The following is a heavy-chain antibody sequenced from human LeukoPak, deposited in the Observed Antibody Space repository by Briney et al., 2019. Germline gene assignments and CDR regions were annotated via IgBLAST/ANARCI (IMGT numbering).Heavy chain of an antibody. CDR3: ARSLAARDHAEYFQH. CDR1: GGSISSYY. J-gene: IGHJ1*01. Sequence: SETLSLTCTVSGGSISSYYWSWIRQPPGKGLEWIGYIYYSGSTNYNPSLKSRVTISVDTSKNQFSLKLSSVTAADTAVYYCARSLAARDHAEYFQHWGQGTLVTVSS. CDR2: IYYSGST. D-gene: IGHD6-6*01. V-gene: IGHV4-59*01.